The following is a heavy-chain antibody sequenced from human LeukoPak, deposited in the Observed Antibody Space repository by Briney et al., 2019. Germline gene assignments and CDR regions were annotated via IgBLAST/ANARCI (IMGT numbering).Heavy chain of an antibody. CDR3: ARDLDSSSWYGFWNY. J-gene: IGHJ4*02. D-gene: IGHD6-13*01. V-gene: IGHV3-21*01. CDR2: ISSSSSYI. CDR1: GFTFSSYS. Sequence: GGSLRLSCAASGFTFSSYSMNWVRQAPGKGLEWVSSISSSSSYIYYADSVKGRFTISRDNAKNSLYLQMNSLRAEDTAVYYCARDLDSSSWYGFWNYWGQGTLVTVSS.